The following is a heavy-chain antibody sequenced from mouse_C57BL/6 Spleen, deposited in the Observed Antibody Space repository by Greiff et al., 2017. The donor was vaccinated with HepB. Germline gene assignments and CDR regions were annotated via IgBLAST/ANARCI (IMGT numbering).Heavy chain of an antibody. D-gene: IGHD3-3*01. Sequence: EVKLQQSGPELVKPGASVKISCKASGYTFTDYYMNWVKQSHGKSLEWIGDINPNNGGTSYNQKFKGKATLTVDKSSSTAYMELRSLTSEDSAVYYCARWTTLYYFDYWGQGTTLTVSS. CDR2: INPNNGGT. J-gene: IGHJ2*01. CDR3: ARWTTLYYFDY. CDR1: GYTFTDYY. V-gene: IGHV1-26*01.